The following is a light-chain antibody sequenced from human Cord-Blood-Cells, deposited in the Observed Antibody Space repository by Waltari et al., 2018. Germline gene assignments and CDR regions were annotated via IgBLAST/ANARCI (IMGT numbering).Light chain of an antibody. V-gene: IGLV3-27*01. J-gene: IGLJ3*02. CDR2: KDS. CDR1: VLAKKY. Sequence: SYELTQPSSVSVSPGQTARIPCSGDVLAKKYARWFQQKPGQAPVLVIYKDSDRPSGIPERFSGSSSGTTVTLTISGAQVEDEADYYCYSAADNNWVFGGGTKLTVL. CDR3: YSAADNNWV.